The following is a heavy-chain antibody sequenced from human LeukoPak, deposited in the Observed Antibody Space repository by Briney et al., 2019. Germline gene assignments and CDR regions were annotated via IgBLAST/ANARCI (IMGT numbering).Heavy chain of an antibody. Sequence: GGSLRLSCAASGFTFSSYSMNWVRQAPGKGLEWVSFISSSSSYIYYADSVKGRFTISRDNAKNSLYLQMNSLRAEDTAVYYCARGDHVRIYAESSFDIWGQGTMVTVSS. CDR3: ARGDHVRIYAESSFDI. CDR1: GFTFSSYS. V-gene: IGHV3-21*04. J-gene: IGHJ3*02. D-gene: IGHD5/OR15-5a*01. CDR2: ISSSSSYI.